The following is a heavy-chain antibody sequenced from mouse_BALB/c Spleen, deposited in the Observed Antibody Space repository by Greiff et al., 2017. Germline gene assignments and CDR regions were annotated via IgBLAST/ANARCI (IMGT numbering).Heavy chain of an antibody. CDR2: LSNGGGST. V-gene: IGHV5-12-2*01. D-gene: IGHD1-1*01. CDR1: GFTFSSYT. Sequence: EVMLVESGGGLVQPGGSLKLSCAASGFTFSSYTMSWVRQTPEKRLEWVAYLSNGGGSTYYPDTVKGRFTISRDNAKNTLYLQMSSLKSEDTAMYYCARQWGSYAMDYWGQGTSVTVSS. CDR3: ARQWGSYAMDY. J-gene: IGHJ4*01.